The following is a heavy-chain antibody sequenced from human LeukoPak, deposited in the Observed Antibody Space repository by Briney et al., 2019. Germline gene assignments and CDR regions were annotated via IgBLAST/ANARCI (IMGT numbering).Heavy chain of an antibody. V-gene: IGHV3-72*01. CDR3: ARGRGYYGDYNFDY. D-gene: IGHD4-17*01. Sequence: GGSLRLSCAASGFTFSDHYMDWVRQAPGKGLGWVGRTRNKANSYTTEYAASVKGRFTISRDDSKNSLYLQMNSLKPEDTAVYYCARGRGYYGDYNFDYWGQGTLVTVSS. J-gene: IGHJ4*02. CDR1: GFTFSDHY. CDR2: TRNKANSYTT.